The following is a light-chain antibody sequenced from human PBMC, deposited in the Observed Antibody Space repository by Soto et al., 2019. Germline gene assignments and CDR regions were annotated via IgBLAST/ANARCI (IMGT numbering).Light chain of an antibody. CDR1: QSLLYNSNNKNY. J-gene: IGKJ4*01. CDR3: HQYYSVPLT. CDR2: WAS. Sequence: DIVMTQSPDSLAVSLGERVTINCKSSQSLLYNSNNKNYLAWYQQEPGQPPKLLIYWASTRESGVPDRFSSSGSGTDFTLTISNLQAEDVAVYYCHQYYSVPLTFGGGTKVEIK. V-gene: IGKV4-1*01.